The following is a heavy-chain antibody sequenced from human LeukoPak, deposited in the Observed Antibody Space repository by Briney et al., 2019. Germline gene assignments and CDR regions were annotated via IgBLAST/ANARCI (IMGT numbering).Heavy chain of an antibody. CDR1: GGSISTYY. CDR3: ARLTWRRDAFDI. V-gene: IGHV4-59*01. J-gene: IGHJ3*02. CDR2: IYYTGST. Sequence: SETLSLTCTVSGGSISTYYWSWLRQPPGKGLEWIGYIYYTGSTKYNPSLKSRVTISEDTSKNQFSLKLSSVTAADTAVYYCARLTWRRDAFDIWGQGTMVTVS. D-gene: IGHD3-3*01.